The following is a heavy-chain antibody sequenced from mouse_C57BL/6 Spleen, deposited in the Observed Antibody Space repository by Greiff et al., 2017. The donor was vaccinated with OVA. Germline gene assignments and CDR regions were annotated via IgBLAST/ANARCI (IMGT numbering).Heavy chain of an antibody. V-gene: IGHV1-55*01. J-gene: IGHJ4*01. CDR3: AREDYYDYDDGPYAMDY. D-gene: IGHD2-4*01. CDR2: IYPGSGST. CDR1: GYTFTSYW. Sequence: QVQLQQPGAELVKPGASVKMSCKASGYTFTSYWITWVKQGPGQGLEWIGDIYPGSGSTNYNEKFKSKATLTVDTSSSTAYMQLSSLTSEDSAVYYCAREDYYDYDDGPYAMDYWGQGTSVTVSS.